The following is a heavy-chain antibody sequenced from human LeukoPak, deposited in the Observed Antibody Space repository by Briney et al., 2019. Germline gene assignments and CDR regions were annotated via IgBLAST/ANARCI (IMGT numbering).Heavy chain of an antibody. CDR3: ARVLPYSGSYLFDY. CDR2: IYYSGST. Sequence: SETLSPTCTVSGGSISSYYWSWIRQPPGKGLEWIGYIYYSGSTNYNPSLKSRVTISVDTSKNQFSLKLSSVTAADTAVYYCARVLPYSGSYLFDYWGQGTLVTVSS. D-gene: IGHD1-26*01. V-gene: IGHV4-59*01. CDR1: GGSISSYY. J-gene: IGHJ4*02.